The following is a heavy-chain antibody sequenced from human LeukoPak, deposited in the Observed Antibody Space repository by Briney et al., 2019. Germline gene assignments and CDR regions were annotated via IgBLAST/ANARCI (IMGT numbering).Heavy chain of an antibody. CDR1: GYSISSGYY. CDR2: IYHSGRT. J-gene: IGHJ4*02. CDR3: TGKYYCDSSGYYYADY. V-gene: IGHV4-38-2*02. D-gene: IGHD3-22*01. Sequence: SETLSLTCTVSGYSISSGYYWGWIRQPPGKGLEWIGSIYHSGRTYYNPSLKSRLTISLDTSKNQFSLKLSSVTAADTAVYYCTGKYYCDSSGYYYADYWGQGTLVTVSS.